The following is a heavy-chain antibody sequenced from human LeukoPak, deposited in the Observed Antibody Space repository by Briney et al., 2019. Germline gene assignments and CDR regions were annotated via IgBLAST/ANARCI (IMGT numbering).Heavy chain of an antibody. Sequence: GGSLRLSCAASGFTFSSYSMNWVRQAPGKGLEWVSSISSSSSYIYYADSVKGRFTFSRDNSKNTLYLQMNSLRAEDTAVYYCAKGVAAGGSYYYYYGMDVWGQGTTVTVSS. V-gene: IGHV3-21*04. CDR1: GFTFSSYS. D-gene: IGHD1-26*01. J-gene: IGHJ6*02. CDR2: ISSSSSYI. CDR3: AKGVAAGGSYYYYYGMDV.